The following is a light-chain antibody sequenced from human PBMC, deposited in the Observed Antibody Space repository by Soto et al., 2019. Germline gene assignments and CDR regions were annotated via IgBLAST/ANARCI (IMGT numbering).Light chain of an antibody. CDR1: QSVSSD. CDR2: DAS. V-gene: IGKV3-11*01. J-gene: IGKJ4*01. Sequence: EIVLTQSPVTLSLSPGERATLSCRASQSVSSDLAWYQQKPGQAPRLLIYDASNRATGIPARFSGSGSGTDFTLTINTLEPEDFAVYYCQQRSSWPLTFGGGTKVETK. CDR3: QQRSSWPLT.